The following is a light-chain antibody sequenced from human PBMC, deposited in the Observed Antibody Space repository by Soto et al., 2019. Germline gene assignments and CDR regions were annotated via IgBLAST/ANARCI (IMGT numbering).Light chain of an antibody. J-gene: IGKJ4*01. CDR2: WAS. Sequence: DIVMTQSPDSLAVSLGERATINCRSSQSVLFSPNNKNYLAWYQQKPGQPPKLLIYWASTRESGVPDRFSGSGSGTDFSLTIISLQAEDVAVYYCQQYYTTPLTFGGGTKVDIK. CDR1: QSVLFSPNNKNY. V-gene: IGKV4-1*01. CDR3: QQYYTTPLT.